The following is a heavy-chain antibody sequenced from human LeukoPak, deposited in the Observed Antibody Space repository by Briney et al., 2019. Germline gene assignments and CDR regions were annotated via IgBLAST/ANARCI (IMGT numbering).Heavy chain of an antibody. Sequence: PGGSLRLSCAASGFTFSSYGMHWVRQAPGKGLEWVAVISYDGSNKYYADSVKGRFTISRDNSKNTLYLQMNSLRAEDTAVYYCAKDTVAGCFDYWGQGTLVTVSS. V-gene: IGHV3-30*18. CDR2: ISYDGSNK. D-gene: IGHD6-19*01. J-gene: IGHJ4*02. CDR3: AKDTVAGCFDY. CDR1: GFTFSSYG.